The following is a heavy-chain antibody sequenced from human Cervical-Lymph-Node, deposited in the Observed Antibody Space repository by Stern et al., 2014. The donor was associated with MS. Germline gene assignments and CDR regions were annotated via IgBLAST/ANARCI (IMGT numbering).Heavy chain of an antibody. CDR1: GVSISRNY. V-gene: IGHV4-59*01. J-gene: IGHJ5*02. D-gene: IGHD2-15*01. CDR3: ARDVGVELDH. Sequence: QVQLQESGPGLVKPSETLSLTCTVSGVSISRNYWSWIRQPQGKGLEWIGYIDNSGSTNYNPSLKSPVTISLDTSRNEFSLKLSSVTAADTAVYYCARDVGVELDHWGQGTLVTVSS. CDR2: IDNSGST.